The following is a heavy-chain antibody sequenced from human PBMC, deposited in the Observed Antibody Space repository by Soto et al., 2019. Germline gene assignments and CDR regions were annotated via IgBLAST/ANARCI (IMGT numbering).Heavy chain of an antibody. CDR2: INSDGSST. Sequence: EVQLVESGGGLVQPGGSLRLSCAASGFTLTGYWMHWVRQAPGKGLVWVSRINSDGSSTSYADSVKGRFTISRDNAKNTLYLQMNSLRAEDTAVYYCAKDGRLGQFDYWGQGTLVTASS. CDR1: GFTLTGYW. V-gene: IGHV3-74*01. CDR3: AKDGRLGQFDY. J-gene: IGHJ4*02. D-gene: IGHD1-1*01.